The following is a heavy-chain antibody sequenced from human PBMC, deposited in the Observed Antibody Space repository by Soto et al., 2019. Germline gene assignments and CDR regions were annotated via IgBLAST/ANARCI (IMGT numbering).Heavy chain of an antibody. D-gene: IGHD3-3*01. J-gene: IGHJ3*02. CDR2: IKQDGSEK. CDR3: ARHHIRITIFGVVMGFDAFDI. V-gene: IGHV3-7*01. Sequence: GGSLRLSCAASGFTFSSYWMSWVRQAPGKGLEWVANIKQDGSEKYYVDSVKGRFTISRDNAKNSLYLQMNSLRAEDTAVYYCARHHIRITIFGVVMGFDAFDIWGQGTMVTVSS. CDR1: GFTFSSYW.